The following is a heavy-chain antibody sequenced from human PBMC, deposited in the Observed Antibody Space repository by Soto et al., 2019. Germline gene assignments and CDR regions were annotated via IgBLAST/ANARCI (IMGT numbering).Heavy chain of an antibody. CDR2: ISSDGSNE. Sequence: QVQLVESGGGVVQPGRSLRLSCAASGFTFRTYDMHWVRQSPGKGLEWVADISSDGSNEYYADSVKGQLNIYRDNYKNTLYVLMNRLRAEETAVYDCAEDLGDSSANDGADYWGQGTLVTVSS. CDR1: GFTFRTYD. D-gene: IGHD6-25*01. V-gene: IGHV3-30*18. CDR3: AEDLGDSSANDGADY. J-gene: IGHJ4*02.